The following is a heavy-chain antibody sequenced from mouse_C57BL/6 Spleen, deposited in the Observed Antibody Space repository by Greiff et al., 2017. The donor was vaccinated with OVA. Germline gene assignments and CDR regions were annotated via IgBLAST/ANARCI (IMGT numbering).Heavy chain of an antibody. CDR1: GYTFTSYW. Sequence: QVQLQQPGAELVRPGSSVKLSCKASGYTFTSYWMHWVKQRPIQGLEWIGNIDPSDSETHYNQKFKDKATLTVDKSSSTAYMQLISLTSEDSAVYYCARSGGSSSYFDYWGQGTTLTVSS. J-gene: IGHJ2*01. CDR3: ARSGGSSSYFDY. D-gene: IGHD1-1*01. V-gene: IGHV1-52*01. CDR2: IDPSDSET.